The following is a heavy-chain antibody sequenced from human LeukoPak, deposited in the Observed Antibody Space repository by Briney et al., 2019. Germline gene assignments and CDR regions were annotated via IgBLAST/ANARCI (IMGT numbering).Heavy chain of an antibody. Sequence: ASVKVSCKASGYTFTGYYMHWVRQAPGQGLEWMGWINPNSGGTNYAQKFQGRVTMTRDTSISTAYMELSRLRSDDTAVYYCATNSIAVAVLDYWGQGTLVTVSS. V-gene: IGHV1-2*02. CDR2: INPNSGGT. D-gene: IGHD6-19*01. CDR1: GYTFTGYY. CDR3: ATNSIAVAVLDY. J-gene: IGHJ4*02.